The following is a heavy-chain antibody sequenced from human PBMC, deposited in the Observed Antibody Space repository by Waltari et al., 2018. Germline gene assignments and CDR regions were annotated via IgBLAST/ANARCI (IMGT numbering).Heavy chain of an antibody. CDR1: GFSLNTYGMR. CDR2: IDWDDEK. Sequence: QTLTLTCSVSGFSLNTYGMRVTWIRQPPGKALEWLARIDWDDEKFYNRSLESRLTISKDSSKNQVVLIVANVDPTDTATYYCARLLGPAPHWYFDLWGRGTLVTVSS. J-gene: IGHJ2*01. D-gene: IGHD1-26*01. V-gene: IGHV2-70*04. CDR3: ARLLGPAPHWYFDL.